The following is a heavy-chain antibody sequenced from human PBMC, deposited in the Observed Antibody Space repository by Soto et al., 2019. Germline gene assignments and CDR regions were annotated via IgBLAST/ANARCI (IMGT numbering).Heavy chain of an antibody. CDR2: ISWDGGST. V-gene: IGHV3-43*01. D-gene: IGHD5-18*01. CDR3: AKDKSAVDTLYYFDY. Sequence: DVQLVESGGVVVQPGGSLRLSCAASGFTFDDYTMHWVRQAPGKGLEWVSLISWDGGSTYYADSVKGRFTISRDNSKNSLYLQMNSLRTEDTALYYCAKDKSAVDTLYYFDYWGQGTLVTVSS. J-gene: IGHJ4*02. CDR1: GFTFDDYT.